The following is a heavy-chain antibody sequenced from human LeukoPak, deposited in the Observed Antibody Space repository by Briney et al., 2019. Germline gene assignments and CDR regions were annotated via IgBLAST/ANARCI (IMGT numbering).Heavy chain of an antibody. J-gene: IGHJ6*03. V-gene: IGHV3-7*01. CDR3: ARSSSGSGGYYMDV. CDR1: GFTFSSYW. CDR2: IKQDGSEK. D-gene: IGHD1-26*01. Sequence: GGSLRLSCAASGFTFSSYWMSWVRQAPGKGLEWVANIKQDGSEKYYVDSVKGRFTISRDNAKNSLYLQMNSLRAEDTAVYYCARSSSGSGGYYMDVWGKGTTVTVTS.